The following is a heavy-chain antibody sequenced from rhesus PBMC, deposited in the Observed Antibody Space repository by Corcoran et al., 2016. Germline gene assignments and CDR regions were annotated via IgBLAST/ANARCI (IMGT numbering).Heavy chain of an antibody. CDR2: IIVSGGST. CDR3: ARSLYWYIFDY. V-gene: IGHV4-92*01. Sequence: QVQLQESGPGVVKPSETLSLTCAVSGGSISDSYRWSWIRQPPGKGLEWIGRIIVSGGSTDYNPSLKSRVTISTDTSKNQFSLKLSSVTAADTAVYYCARSLYWYIFDYWGQGVLVTVSS. J-gene: IGHJ4*01. CDR1: GGSISDSY. D-gene: IGHD2-21*01.